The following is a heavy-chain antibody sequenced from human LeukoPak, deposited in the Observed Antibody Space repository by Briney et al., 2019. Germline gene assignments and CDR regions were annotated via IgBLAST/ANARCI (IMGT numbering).Heavy chain of an antibody. CDR2: IKQDGSEK. CDR1: GFTFSSYW. CDR3: AREFPFGSGIGAFDY. V-gene: IGHV3-7*01. Sequence: PGGSLRLSCAASGFTFSSYWMSWVRQAPGKGLEWVANIKQDGSEKYYVDSVKGRFTISRDNAKNSLYLQMNSLRAEDTAVYYCAREFPFGSGIGAFDYWGQGTLVTVSS. D-gene: IGHD6-19*01. J-gene: IGHJ4*02.